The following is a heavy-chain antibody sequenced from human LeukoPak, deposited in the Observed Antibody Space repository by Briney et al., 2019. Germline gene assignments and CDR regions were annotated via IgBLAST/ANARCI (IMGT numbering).Heavy chain of an antibody. CDR1: GFTFSSYA. Sequence: GGSLRLSCAASGFTFSSYAMHWVRQAPGKGLEWVAVISYDGSNKYYADSVKGRFTISRDNSKNTLYLQMNSLRAEDTAVYYCARSRIAVAVSHWFDPWGQGTLVTVSS. CDR2: ISYDGSNK. D-gene: IGHD6-19*01. V-gene: IGHV3-30-3*01. CDR3: ARSRIAVAVSHWFDP. J-gene: IGHJ5*02.